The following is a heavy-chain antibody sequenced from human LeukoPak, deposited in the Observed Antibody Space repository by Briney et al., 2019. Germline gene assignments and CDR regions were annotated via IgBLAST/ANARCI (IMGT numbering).Heavy chain of an antibody. CDR2: INPSGGST. CDR1: GYTFTSYY. CDR3: ARSIAAAGLFTYDY. V-gene: IGHV1-46*01. D-gene: IGHD6-13*01. J-gene: IGHJ4*02. Sequence: ASVKVSCKASGYTFTSYYMHWVRQAPGQGLEWMGIINPSGGSTSYAQKFQGRVTITRDTSASTAYMELSSLRSEDTAVYYCARSIAAAGLFTYDYWGQGTLVTVSS.